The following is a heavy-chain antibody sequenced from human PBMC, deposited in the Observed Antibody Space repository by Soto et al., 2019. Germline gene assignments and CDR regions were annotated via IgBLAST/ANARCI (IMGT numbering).Heavy chain of an antibody. D-gene: IGHD4-17*01. CDR2: IIPIFGTA. Sequence: QVQLVQSGAEVKKPGSSVKVSCKASGGTFSSYAISWVRQAPGQGLEWMGGIIPIFGTANYAQKFQGRVTITADESTSAAYMELSSLRSEDTAVYYCARGLPYGDYFLGYFQHWGQGTLVTVSS. CDR3: ARGLPYGDYFLGYFQH. V-gene: IGHV1-69*01. J-gene: IGHJ1*01. CDR1: GGTFSSYA.